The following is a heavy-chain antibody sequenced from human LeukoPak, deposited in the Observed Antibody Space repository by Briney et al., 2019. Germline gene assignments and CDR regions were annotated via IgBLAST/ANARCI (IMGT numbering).Heavy chain of an antibody. CDR3: AKDQSPPGY. V-gene: IGHV3-73*01. J-gene: IGHJ4*02. Sequence: PGGSLRLSCAASGFTFSGSAMHWVRQASGKGLEWVGRIRSKANSYATAYAASVKGRFTISRDDSKNTAYLQMNSLKAEDTAVYYCAKDQSPPGYWGQGTLVTVSS. CDR2: IRSKANSYAT. CDR1: GFTFSGSA.